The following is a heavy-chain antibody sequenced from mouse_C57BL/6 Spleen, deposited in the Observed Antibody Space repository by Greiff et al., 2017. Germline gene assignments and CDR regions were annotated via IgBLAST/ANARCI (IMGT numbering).Heavy chain of an antibody. D-gene: IGHD2-5*01. V-gene: IGHV1-81*01. CDR1: GYTFTSYG. CDR3: ARWYYSNYPYYAMDY. J-gene: IGHJ4*01. CDR2: IYPRSGNT. Sequence: VQLQQSGAELARPGASVKLSCKASGYTFTSYGISWVKQRTGQGLEWIGEIYPRSGNTYYNEKFKGKATLTADKSSSTAYMELRSLTSEDSAVYFCARWYYSNYPYYAMDYWGQGTSVTVSS.